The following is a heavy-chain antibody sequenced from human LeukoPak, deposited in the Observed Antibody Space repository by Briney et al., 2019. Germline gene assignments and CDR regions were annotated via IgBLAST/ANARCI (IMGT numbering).Heavy chain of an antibody. CDR1: GFTFSSYA. Sequence: GGSLRLSCAASGFTFSSYAMRWVRQAPGKGLEWVANIQQDGSEKYYVDSVKGRFTISRDNAKNSLYLQMNSLRVEDTAVYYCARDGYGDYSYWGQGTLVTVSS. CDR2: IQQDGSEK. D-gene: IGHD4-17*01. CDR3: ARDGYGDYSY. V-gene: IGHV3-7*01. J-gene: IGHJ4*02.